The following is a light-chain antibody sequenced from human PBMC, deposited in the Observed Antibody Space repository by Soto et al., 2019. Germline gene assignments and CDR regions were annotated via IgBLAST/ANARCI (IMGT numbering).Light chain of an antibody. CDR3: SLYTTSSTPSYV. Sequence: QSALTQPASVSGSPGQSITISCTGTSFDVDDYNSVSWYQQPPGKAPKLIIYEVNNRPSGVSNRFSGSNSDNTASLTISGLQAEDEADYYCSLYTTSSTPSYVFGTGT. CDR1: SFDVDDYNS. V-gene: IGLV2-14*01. CDR2: EVN. J-gene: IGLJ1*01.